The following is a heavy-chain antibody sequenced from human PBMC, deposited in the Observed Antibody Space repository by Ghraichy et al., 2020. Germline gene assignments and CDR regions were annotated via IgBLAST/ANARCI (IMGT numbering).Heavy chain of an antibody. V-gene: IGHV4-34*01. CDR3: ARWVTMVRGVVFDY. CDR1: GGSFSGYY. J-gene: IGHJ4*02. CDR2: INHSGST. Sequence: SETLSLTCAVYGGSFSGYYWSWIRQPPGKGLEWIGEINHSGSTNYNPSLKSRVTISVDTSKNQFSLKLSSVTAADTAVYYCARWVTMVRGVVFDYWGQGTLVTVSS. D-gene: IGHD3-10*01.